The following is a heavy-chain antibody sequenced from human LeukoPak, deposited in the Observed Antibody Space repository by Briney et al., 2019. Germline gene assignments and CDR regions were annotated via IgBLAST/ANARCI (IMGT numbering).Heavy chain of an antibody. Sequence: KPGGSLRLSCAASGFTFSSYSMSWVRQAPGKGLDWVSSISSSSSYIYYADSVKGRFTISRDNAKNSLYLQMNSLRAEDTAVYYCASFVGGSGSRDYWGQGTLVTVSS. D-gene: IGHD3-10*01. V-gene: IGHV3-21*01. CDR3: ASFVGGSGSRDY. CDR2: ISSSSSYI. J-gene: IGHJ4*02. CDR1: GFTFSSYS.